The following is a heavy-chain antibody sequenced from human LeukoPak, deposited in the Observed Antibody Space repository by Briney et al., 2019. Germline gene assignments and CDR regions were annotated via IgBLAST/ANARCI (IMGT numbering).Heavy chain of an antibody. J-gene: IGHJ5*02. CDR3: AREHCSTTSCWSDT. CDR1: EFTFSDYY. CDR2: ISTSGSTI. V-gene: IGHV3-11*01. D-gene: IGHD2-2*01. Sequence: GGSLRLSCAASEFTFSDYYMNWIRQAPGKGLEWVSYISTSGSTIYYSDSVKGRFTISRDNAKNSLYLQMNSLRAEDTAVYYCAREHCSTTSCWSDTWGQGTLVTVSS.